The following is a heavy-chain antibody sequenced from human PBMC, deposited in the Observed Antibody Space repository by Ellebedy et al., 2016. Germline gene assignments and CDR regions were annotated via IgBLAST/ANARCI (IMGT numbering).Heavy chain of an antibody. CDR2: IIPILGIA. CDR1: GYTFSSYG. CDR3: ARNLYYYEGSGYHWFDP. Sequence: ASVKVSCKASGYTFSSYGITWVRQAPGQGLEWMGRIIPILGIANYAQKFQGRVTITADKSTSTAYMELSSLRSEDTAVYYCARNLYYYEGSGYHWFDPWGQGTLVTVSS. V-gene: IGHV1-69*04. J-gene: IGHJ5*02. D-gene: IGHD3-22*01.